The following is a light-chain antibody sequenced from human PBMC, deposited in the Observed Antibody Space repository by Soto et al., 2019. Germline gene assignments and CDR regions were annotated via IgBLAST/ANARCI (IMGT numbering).Light chain of an antibody. J-gene: IGKJ1*01. CDR1: QTVSNY. V-gene: IGKV1-39*01. CDR2: DAS. CDR3: QQSYYNPT. Sequence: DIQMTQSPSTLSASVEDRVTITCRASQTVSNYLHWYQQKPGKAPNLLIYDASTLQSGVPSRFSGSGSGTDFTLTISSLQREDFATYYCQQSYYNPTFGQGTKVDIK.